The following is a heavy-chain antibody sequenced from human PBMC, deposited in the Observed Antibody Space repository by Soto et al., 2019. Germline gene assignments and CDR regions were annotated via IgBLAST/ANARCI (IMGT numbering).Heavy chain of an antibody. CDR1: GVSISSNNYY. CDR3: AKHRYSYGYMDWDY. V-gene: IGHV4-39*01. D-gene: IGHD5-18*01. J-gene: IGHJ4*01. Sequence: SETLSLTCTVSGVSISSNNYYWGWIRQPPGKGLEWIGSIYYSGNTYYNPSLKSRVTISVDTSKNQFSLKLKSMTAADTAVYYSAKHRYSYGYMDWDYWAQGTLVTVSS. CDR2: IYYSGNT.